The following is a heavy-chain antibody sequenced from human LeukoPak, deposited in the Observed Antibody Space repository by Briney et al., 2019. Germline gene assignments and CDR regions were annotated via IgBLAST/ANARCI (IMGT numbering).Heavy chain of an antibody. CDR1: GFTFTVYY. CDR3: ARGGLPSYGVDV. Sequence: ASVKVSCRASGFTFTVYYMHWVRQAPGQGLEWMGWINPNSGGTNFAQKFQGRVTMTRDTSITTAYMELSGLTSDDTAVYYCARGGLPSYGVDVWGQGTTVTVSS. D-gene: IGHD5-12*01. V-gene: IGHV1-2*02. CDR2: INPNSGGT. J-gene: IGHJ6*02.